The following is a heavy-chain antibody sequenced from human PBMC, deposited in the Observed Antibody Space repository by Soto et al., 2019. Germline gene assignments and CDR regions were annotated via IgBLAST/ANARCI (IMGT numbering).Heavy chain of an antibody. J-gene: IGHJ4*02. Sequence: QVQLQESGPGLVKPSETLSLTCTVSGGSISSYYWSWIRQPPGKGLEWIGYIYYSGSTNYNPSLKSRVTISVDTSKNQFSLKLSSVTAADTAVYYCARDLGGYDYSAFDYWVQGTLVTVSS. D-gene: IGHD4-4*01. V-gene: IGHV4-59*01. CDR2: IYYSGST. CDR3: ARDLGGYDYSAFDY. CDR1: GGSISSYY.